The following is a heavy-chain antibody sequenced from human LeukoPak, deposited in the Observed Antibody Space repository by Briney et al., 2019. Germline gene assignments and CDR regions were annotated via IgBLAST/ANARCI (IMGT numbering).Heavy chain of an antibody. J-gene: IGHJ4*02. CDR3: AKSDDILAGYGY. CDR1: GYTFTGYY. Sequence: ASVKVSCKASGYTFTGYYMHWVRQAPGQGLEWMGWINPNSGGTNYAQKFQGRVTMTRDTSISTAYMEMSRLISDDTAVYYCAKSDDILAGYGYCGQGTLVTVSS. V-gene: IGHV1-2*02. D-gene: IGHD3-9*01. CDR2: INPNSGGT.